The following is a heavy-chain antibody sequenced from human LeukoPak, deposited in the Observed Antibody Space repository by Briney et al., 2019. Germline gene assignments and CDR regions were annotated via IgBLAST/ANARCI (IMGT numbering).Heavy chain of an antibody. D-gene: IGHD5-12*01. CDR2: INPNSGGT. CDR3: ARDFRRIVATTNYYFDY. CDR1: GYTFTGYY. J-gene: IGHJ4*02. V-gene: IGHV1-2*02. Sequence: VASVKVSCKASGYTFTGYYMHWVRQAPGQGLEWMGWINPNSGGTNYAQKFQGRVTMTRDTSISTAYMELSRLRSDDTAVYYCARDFRRIVATTNYYFDYWGQGTLVTVSS.